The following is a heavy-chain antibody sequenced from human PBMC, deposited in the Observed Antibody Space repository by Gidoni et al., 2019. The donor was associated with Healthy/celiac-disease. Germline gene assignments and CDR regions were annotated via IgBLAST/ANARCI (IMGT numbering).Heavy chain of an antibody. D-gene: IGHD4-17*01. CDR3: ARTYGDFSGSIYYYYGMDV. V-gene: IGHV3-21*01. J-gene: IGHJ6*02. CDR1: GLTCSSSS. CDR2: ISVSSSYI. Sequence: EVQLVESGGGLVKPGGYLRLSCAASGLTCSSSSMTWVRQATGKGLEWVSSISVSSSYIYYADSVKGRFTIARDNAKNSLYLQMTSLRAEDTAVYYCARTYGDFSGSIYYYYGMDVWGQGTTVTVSS.